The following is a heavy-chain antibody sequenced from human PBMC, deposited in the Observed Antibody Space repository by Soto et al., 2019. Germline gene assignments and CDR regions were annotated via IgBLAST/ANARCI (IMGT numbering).Heavy chain of an antibody. CDR3: TRDPPPGIAVAEDY. D-gene: IGHD6-19*01. J-gene: IGHJ4*02. V-gene: IGHV1-18*01. CDR1: GYTFPSYG. CDR2: ISAYNGNT. Sequence: ASVKVSCKASGYTFPSYGISWVRQAPGQGLEWMGWISAYNGNTNYAQKLQGRVTMTTDTSTSTAYMEMRSLRSDDTAVKYSTRDPPPGIAVAEDYWGQGTLVTVSS.